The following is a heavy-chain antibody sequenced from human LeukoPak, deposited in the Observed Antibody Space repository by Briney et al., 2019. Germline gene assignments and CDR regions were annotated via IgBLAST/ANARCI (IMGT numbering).Heavy chain of an antibody. CDR3: ARVYYDSSGYYSPATVAD. CDR2: TFYNGST. V-gene: IGHV4-38-2*02. Sequence: SETLSLTCTVSNYSISNTYYWGWIRQPPGKGLEWIGNTFYNGSTYYNPSLKSRVTISVDTSKNQFSLKLSPVTAADTAVYYCARVYYDSSGYYSPATVADWGQGTLVTVSS. CDR1: NYSISNTYY. J-gene: IGHJ4*02. D-gene: IGHD3-22*01.